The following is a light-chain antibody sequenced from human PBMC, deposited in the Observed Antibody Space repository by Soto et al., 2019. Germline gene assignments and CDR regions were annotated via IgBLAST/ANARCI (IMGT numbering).Light chain of an antibody. J-gene: IGKJ1*01. Sequence: DIQMTQSPSTLSASVGDRVTITCRASQSISSWLAWYQQKPGKAPKLLIYDASSLESGVPSRFSGSGSGTEFPLTISSLQPDDFATYSCQQYNSYSPWTFGQGTKVEIK. CDR2: DAS. V-gene: IGKV1-5*01. CDR3: QQYNSYSPWT. CDR1: QSISSW.